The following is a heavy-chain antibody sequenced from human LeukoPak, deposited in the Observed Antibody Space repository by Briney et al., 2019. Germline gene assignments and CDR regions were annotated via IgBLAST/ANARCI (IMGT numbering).Heavy chain of an antibody. CDR2: INHSGST. J-gene: IGHJ6*04. D-gene: IGHD2-2*01. CDR3: ARGFYCSSTSCWSGMDV. V-gene: IGHV4-34*01. CDR1: GGSFSGYY. Sequence: SETLSLTCAVHGGSFSGYYWSWIRQPPGKGLEWIGEINHSGSTNYNPSLKSRVTISVDTSKNQFSLKLSSVTAADTAVYYCARGFYCSSTSCWSGMDVWGKGTTVTVSS.